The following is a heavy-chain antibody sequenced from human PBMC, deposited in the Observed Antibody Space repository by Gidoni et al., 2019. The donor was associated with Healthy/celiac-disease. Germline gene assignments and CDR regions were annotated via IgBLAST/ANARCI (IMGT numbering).Heavy chain of an antibody. J-gene: IGHJ6*02. Sequence: QVQLVESGGGVVQPGRSLRLSCAASGFTFSSYGMHWVRQAPGKGLEWVAVISYDGSNKYYADSVKGRFTISRDNSKNTLYLQMNSLRAEDTAVYYCAKDPGGYYYGMDVWGQGTTVTVSS. CDR3: AKDPGGYYYGMDV. CDR1: GFTFSSYG. V-gene: IGHV3-30*18. CDR2: ISYDGSNK. D-gene: IGHD1-26*01.